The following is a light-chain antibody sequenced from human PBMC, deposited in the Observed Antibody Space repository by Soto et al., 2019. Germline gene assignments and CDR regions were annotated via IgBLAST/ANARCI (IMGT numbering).Light chain of an antibody. CDR3: CSYAGSYTWV. CDR1: SSDVGSYNY. J-gene: IGLJ3*02. V-gene: IGLV2-11*01. Sequence: QSVLPQPRSVSGSPGQSVTISCTGISSDVGSYNYVSWYQQHPGKAPNLMIYDVSKRPSGVPDRFSGSRSANTASLTISGLQAEDEADYFCCSYAGSYTWVFGGGTKVTVL. CDR2: DVS.